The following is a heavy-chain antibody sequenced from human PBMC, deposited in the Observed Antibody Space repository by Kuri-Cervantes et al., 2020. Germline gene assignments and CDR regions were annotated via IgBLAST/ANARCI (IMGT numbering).Heavy chain of an antibody. V-gene: IGHV1-18*01. Sequence: ASVKVSCKASGYTSTSYDVKWVRQATGQGLEWMRWISAYNGNTNYAQKLQGRVTMTTDTSTSTAYMELRSLRSEDTAVYYCARGYGSPYYFDYWGQGTLVTVSS. D-gene: IGHD3-10*01. CDR2: ISAYNGNT. CDR3: ARGYGSPYYFDY. J-gene: IGHJ4*02. CDR1: GYTSTSYD.